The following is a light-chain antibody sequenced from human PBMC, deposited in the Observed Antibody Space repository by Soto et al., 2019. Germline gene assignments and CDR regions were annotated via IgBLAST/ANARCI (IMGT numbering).Light chain of an antibody. J-gene: IGKJ4*01. V-gene: IGKV3-11*01. CDR1: QSVSSY. CDR3: QQRSNWPFT. CDR2: DTS. Sequence: EVVLTQSPATLSLSPGERATLSCRASQSVSSYLAWYQQRPDQPPRLLIYDTSNRATGIPARFSGSGSATDFTLTISSLEPEDCAVYYCQQRSNWPFTFGGGTKVEI.